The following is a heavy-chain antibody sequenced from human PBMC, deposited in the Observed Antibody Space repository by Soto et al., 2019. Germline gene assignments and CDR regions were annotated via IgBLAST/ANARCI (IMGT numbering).Heavy chain of an antibody. D-gene: IGHD3-3*01. Sequence: QVQLQQWGAGLLKPSETLSLTCAVYGGSFSGYYWSWIRQPPGKGLEWIGEINHSGSTNYNPSLKSRVTISVDTSKNQFSLKLSSVTAADTAVYYCARGNPTPGCFLEWLLRPYFDYWGQGTLVTVSS. J-gene: IGHJ4*02. CDR1: GGSFSGYY. CDR2: INHSGST. V-gene: IGHV4-34*01. CDR3: ARGNPTPGCFLEWLLRPYFDY.